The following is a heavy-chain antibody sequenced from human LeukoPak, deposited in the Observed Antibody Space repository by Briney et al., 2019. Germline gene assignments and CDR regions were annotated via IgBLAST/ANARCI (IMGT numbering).Heavy chain of an antibody. CDR1: GYSFSSYW. CDR2: IYPDDSDT. Sequence: PGESLKISCKGSGYSFSSYWIGWVRQMPGKGLEWMCIIYPDDSDTRYSPSFQGQVTISADKSISTAYLQWSSLKASDTAMYYCARHRKDIGFDSWGQGTLVTVSS. CDR3: ARHRKDIGFDS. D-gene: IGHD2-15*01. J-gene: IGHJ4*02. V-gene: IGHV5-51*01.